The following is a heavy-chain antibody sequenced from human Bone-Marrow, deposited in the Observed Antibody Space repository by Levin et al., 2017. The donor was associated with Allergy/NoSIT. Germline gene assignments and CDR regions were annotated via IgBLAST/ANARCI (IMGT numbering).Heavy chain of an antibody. J-gene: IGHJ6*02. V-gene: IGHV3-30*18. CDR2: ISYDGSNK. Sequence: PGGSLRLSCAASGFTFSSYGMHWVRQAPGKGLEWVAVISYDGSNKYYADSVKGRFTISRDNSKNTLYLQMNSLRAEDTAVYYCAKDWVGGGAENPIAPEYCSGGSCYAVWPYGMDVWGQGTTVTVSS. D-gene: IGHD2-15*01. CDR1: GFTFSSYG. CDR3: AKDWVGGGAENPIAPEYCSGGSCYAVWPYGMDV.